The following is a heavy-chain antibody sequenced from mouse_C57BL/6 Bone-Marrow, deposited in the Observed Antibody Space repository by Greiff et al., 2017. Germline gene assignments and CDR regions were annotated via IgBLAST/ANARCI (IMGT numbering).Heavy chain of an antibody. Sequence: EVQLQQSGAALVRPGASVKLSCTASGFNIKDDYMHWVKQRPEQGLEWIGLIDPENGDTEYASKFQGKAPLTADTSSNTAYLQLSSRTSEDTAVYYCSYTGFAYWGQGTLVTVSA. V-gene: IGHV14-4*01. CDR2: IDPENGDT. D-gene: IGHD2-12*01. CDR3: SYTGFAY. CDR1: GFNIKDDY. J-gene: IGHJ3*01.